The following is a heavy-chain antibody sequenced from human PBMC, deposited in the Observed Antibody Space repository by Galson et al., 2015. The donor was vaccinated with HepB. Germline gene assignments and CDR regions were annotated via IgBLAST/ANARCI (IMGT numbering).Heavy chain of an antibody. Sequence: SLRLSCAASGFTFSSYGMHWVRQAPGKGLEWVAVIWYDGSNKYYADSVKGRFTISRDNSKNTLYLQMNSLRAEDTAVYYCARGIVVVPAADYYYGMDVWGQGTTVTVSS. D-gene: IGHD2-2*01. CDR3: ARGIVVVPAADYYYGMDV. V-gene: IGHV3-33*08. CDR1: GFTFSSYG. CDR2: IWYDGSNK. J-gene: IGHJ6*02.